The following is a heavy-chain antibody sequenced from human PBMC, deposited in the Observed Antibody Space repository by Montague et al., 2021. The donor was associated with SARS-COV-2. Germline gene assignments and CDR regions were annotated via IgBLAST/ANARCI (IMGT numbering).Heavy chain of an antibody. Sequence: ETLSLTCAVSGDSMSSNNWWTWVRQSPGKGLEWIGEIHHIVGTNYNPSLKSRVSISVDKSRNQFSLNLNSVTAADTAFYYCATVFGGCSATSCYLYNWGRGTLVTVSP. D-gene: IGHD2-2*01. CDR1: GDSMSSNNW. CDR3: ATVFGGCSATSCYLYN. V-gene: IGHV4-4*02. CDR2: IHHIVGT. J-gene: IGHJ4*02.